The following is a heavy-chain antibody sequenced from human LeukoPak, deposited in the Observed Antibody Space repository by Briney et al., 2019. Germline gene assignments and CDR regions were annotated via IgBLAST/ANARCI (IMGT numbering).Heavy chain of an antibody. CDR2: IYFTGST. J-gene: IGHJ4*02. CDR3: ARSTYSSSQWDY. D-gene: IGHD6-13*01. V-gene: IGHV4-59*01. Sequence: SETLSLTCTVSGGSIGSYYWHWIRQPPAKGLEWIGYIYFTGSTNYNPSLKSRVTISVDTSKNQFSLKLNSVTAADTAIYYCARSTYSSSQWDYWGQGTLVTVFS. CDR1: GGSIGSYY.